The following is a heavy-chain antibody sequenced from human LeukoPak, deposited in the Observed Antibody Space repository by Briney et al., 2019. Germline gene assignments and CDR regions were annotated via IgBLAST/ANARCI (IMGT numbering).Heavy chain of an antibody. CDR2: MRNDGSNK. CDR1: GFTFSSYG. CDR3: ARGGGVSRYSGSYDAFDI. Sequence: PGGSLRLSCAASGFTFSSYGMHWVRQAPGKGLEWVAFMRNDGSNKYYADSVKGRFTISRDNSKNTLYLQMNSLRAEDTAVYYCARGGGVSRYSGSYDAFDIWGQGTMVTVSS. J-gene: IGHJ3*02. D-gene: IGHD1-26*01. V-gene: IGHV3-30*02.